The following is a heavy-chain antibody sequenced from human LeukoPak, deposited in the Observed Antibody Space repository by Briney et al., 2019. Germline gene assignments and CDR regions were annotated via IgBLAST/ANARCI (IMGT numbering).Heavy chain of an antibody. CDR3: AQDWWGSYLS. Sequence: GGSLRLSCAASGFTFASYAMHWVRQAPGKGLEYVSLIYGDGGTTHYADSVKGRFSISRDNSKNSLCLQMNSLRTEDTAFYYCAQDWWGSYLSWGRGTLVTVSS. V-gene: IGHV3-43*02. CDR1: GFTFASYA. J-gene: IGHJ4*02. D-gene: IGHD1-26*01. CDR2: IYGDGGTT.